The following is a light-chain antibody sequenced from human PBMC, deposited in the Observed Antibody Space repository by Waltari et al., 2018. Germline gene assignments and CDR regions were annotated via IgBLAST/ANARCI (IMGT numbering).Light chain of an antibody. V-gene: IGLV2-14*01. CDR3: SSYTSSSTPRVV. CDR2: DVS. Sequence: QSALTQPASVSGSPGQSITISCTGTSSDVGGYNYVSCDQQHPGNAPKLMIYDVSNRPSGVSNRFSGSKSGNTASLTISGLQAEDEADYYCSSYTSSSTPRVVFGGGTKLTVL. J-gene: IGLJ2*01. CDR1: SSDVGGYNY.